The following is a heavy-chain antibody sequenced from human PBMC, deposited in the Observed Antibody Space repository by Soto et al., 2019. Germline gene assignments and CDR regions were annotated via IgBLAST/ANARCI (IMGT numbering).Heavy chain of an antibody. D-gene: IGHD3-16*01. CDR1: GGTFSSYA. J-gene: IGHJ4*02. CDR2: IIPIFGTT. CDR3: ARTGIEGERLHYFDY. Sequence: ASVKVSCKASGGTFSSYAISWVRQAPGQGLEWMGGIIPIFGTTNYAQKFQGRVTITADESTSTAYMELSSLRSEDTAVYYCARTGIEGERLHYFDYWGQGTLVTVSS. V-gene: IGHV1-69*13.